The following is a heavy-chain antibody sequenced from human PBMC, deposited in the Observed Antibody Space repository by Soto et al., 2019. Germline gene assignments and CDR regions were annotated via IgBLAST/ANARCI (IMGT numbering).Heavy chain of an antibody. CDR3: AKEGPITNWYFDY. Sequence: QVQLVESGGGVVQRGRSLRLSCAASGFTFSSYGMHWVRQAPGKGLEWVTVISYDGNVAYYADSVKGRFTISRDNSKNTLYLQMNSLITEDTAMYYCAKEGPITNWYFDYWGQGTLVTVSS. J-gene: IGHJ4*02. D-gene: IGHD1-1*01. V-gene: IGHV3-30*18. CDR2: ISYDGNVA. CDR1: GFTFSSYG.